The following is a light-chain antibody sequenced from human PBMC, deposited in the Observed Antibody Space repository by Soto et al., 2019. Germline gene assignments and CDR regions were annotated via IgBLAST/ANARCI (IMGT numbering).Light chain of an antibody. CDR2: EVS. CDR1: SSDVGAYNL. V-gene: IGLV2-14*01. Sequence: QSVLTQPASVSGSPGQSITLSCTGTSSDVGAYNLVSWYQHHPAKAPKLMISEVSNRPSGVSDRFSGSKSGNTASLTISGLQAEDEADYYCASLTTANFVFGTGTKATVL. CDR3: ASLTTANFV. J-gene: IGLJ1*01.